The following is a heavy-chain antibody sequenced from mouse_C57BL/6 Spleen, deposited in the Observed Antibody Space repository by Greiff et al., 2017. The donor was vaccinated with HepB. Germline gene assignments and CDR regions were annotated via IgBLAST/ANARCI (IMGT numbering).Heavy chain of an antibody. D-gene: IGHD2-4*01. CDR3: ARHSTMITRAYYYAMDY. V-gene: IGHV1-85*01. CDR1: GYTFTSYD. CDR2: IYPRDGST. J-gene: IGHJ4*01. Sequence: QVQLQQSGPELVKPGASVKLSCKASGYTFTSYDLNWVKQRPGQGLEWIGWIYPRDGSTKYNEKFKGKATLTVDTSSSTAYMELHSLTSEDSAVYFCARHSTMITRAYYYAMDYWGQGTSVTVSS.